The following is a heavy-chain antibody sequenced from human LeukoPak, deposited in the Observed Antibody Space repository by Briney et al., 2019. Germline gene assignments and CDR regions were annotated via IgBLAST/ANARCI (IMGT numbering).Heavy chain of an antibody. Sequence: PSETLSLTCTVSGSSISSYYWSWIRQPAGKGLEWIGRIYSTGSTNYNPSLKSRVTMSVDTSKNQFSLRLRSVTAADTAVYYCARVRRWGNAFDIWGQGTMVTVSS. J-gene: IGHJ3*02. CDR1: GSSISSYY. V-gene: IGHV4-4*07. D-gene: IGHD4-23*01. CDR2: IYSTGST. CDR3: ARVRRWGNAFDI.